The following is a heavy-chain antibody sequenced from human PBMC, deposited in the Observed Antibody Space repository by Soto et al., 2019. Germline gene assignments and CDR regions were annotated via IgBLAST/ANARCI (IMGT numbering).Heavy chain of an antibody. CDR2: IYWNDDK. CDR1: GFSLRTSGVG. Sequence: SGPTLVNPTHPLTLTCIFSGFSLRTSGVGVGWIRQPPGKALEWLGFIYWNDDKRYSPSLKSRLTITKDTSNTQVVLTMPNMDPVDTATYYCAKSGSSGWYGWFDPWGQGTLVTVSS. J-gene: IGHJ5*02. V-gene: IGHV2-5*01. D-gene: IGHD6-19*01. CDR3: AKSGSSGWYGWFDP.